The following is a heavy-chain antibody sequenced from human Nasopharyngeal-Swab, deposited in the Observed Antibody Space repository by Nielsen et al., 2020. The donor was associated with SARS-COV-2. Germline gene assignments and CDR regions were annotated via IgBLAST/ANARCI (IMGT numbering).Heavy chain of an antibody. J-gene: IGHJ4*02. CDR3: ARLSGYSGYDERAFDY. Sequence: SETLSLTCTVSGGSISSSSYYWGWIRQPPGKGLGWIGSIYYSGSTYYNPSLKSRVTISVDTSKNQFSLKLSSATAADTAVYYCARLSGYSGYDERAFDYWGQGTLVTVSS. CDR2: IYYSGST. CDR1: GGSISSSSYY. D-gene: IGHD5-12*01. V-gene: IGHV4-39*01.